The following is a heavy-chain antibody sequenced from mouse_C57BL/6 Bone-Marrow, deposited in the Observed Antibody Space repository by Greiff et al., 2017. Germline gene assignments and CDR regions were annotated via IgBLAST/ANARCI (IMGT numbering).Heavy chain of an antibody. Sequence: EVKVVESGGGLVQSGRSLRLSCATSGFTFSDFYMAWVRQAPGKGLEWIAASRNKANDYTTEYSASVKGRFIVSRDTSQSILYLQMNALRAEDTAIYYCARESLDYAFDYWDQGTALTVSS. V-gene: IGHV7-1*01. CDR2: SRNKANDYTT. CDR1: GFTFSDFY. J-gene: IGHJ2*01. CDR3: ARESLDYAFDY. D-gene: IGHD2-4*01.